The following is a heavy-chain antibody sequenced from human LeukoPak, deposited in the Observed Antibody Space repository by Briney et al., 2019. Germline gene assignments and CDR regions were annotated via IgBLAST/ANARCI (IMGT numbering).Heavy chain of an antibody. V-gene: IGHV4-34*01. J-gene: IGHJ4*02. Sequence: SETLSLTCAVYGGSFSGYYWTWIRQPPGKGLEWIGEINHSGSTNYNPSLKSRVTISVDTSKNQFSLKLISVTAADTAVYYCARCDDSSGYPHLDYWGQGTLVTLSS. CDR3: ARCDDSSGYPHLDY. CDR1: GGSFSGYY. D-gene: IGHD3-22*01. CDR2: INHSGST.